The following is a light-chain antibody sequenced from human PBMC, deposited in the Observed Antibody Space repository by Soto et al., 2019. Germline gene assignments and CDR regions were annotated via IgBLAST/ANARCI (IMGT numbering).Light chain of an antibody. CDR1: QSGRDMY. CDR2: GVS. J-gene: IGKJ1*01. CDR3: QHYGYPQWT. V-gene: IGKV3-20*01. Sequence: EILMTQSPGTLSVSPGERATLSCRASQSGRDMYLAWYQQKPGQPPRLLIYGVSSRAYGIPDRFSGSGSGTDLTLTISRLEPEDFAVYYCQHYGYPQWTFGQGTKVDIK.